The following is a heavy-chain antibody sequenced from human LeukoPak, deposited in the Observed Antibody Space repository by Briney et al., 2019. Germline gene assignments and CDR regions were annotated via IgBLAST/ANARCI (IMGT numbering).Heavy chain of an antibody. V-gene: IGHV3-23*01. CDR3: AKRIAAAGPYFDS. CDR1: GFIFGYYA. J-gene: IGHJ4*02. CDR2: ISASGGST. D-gene: IGHD6-13*01. Sequence: GGSLRLSCAASGFIFGYYAMSWVRQAPGKGLEWVSAISASGGSTYYADSVKGRFTISRDNSKNTLSLQMDSLRAEDTAVYYCAKRIAAAGPYFDSWGQGTLVTVSS.